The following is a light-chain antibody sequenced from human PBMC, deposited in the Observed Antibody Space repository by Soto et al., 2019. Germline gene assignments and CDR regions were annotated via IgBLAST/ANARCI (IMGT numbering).Light chain of an antibody. CDR3: QQLTIWPPVT. V-gene: IGKV3-11*01. CDR2: GAF. CDR1: PSVTNY. Sequence: EIVLTQSPATLSLSPGERATLSCRASPSVTNYLAWYQQKPGQPPRLLIYGAFNRAAGIPARFSGSGSGTDFPLTISSLEPEDAAGYYCQQLTIWPPVTVGQVTRLEIK. J-gene: IGKJ5*01.